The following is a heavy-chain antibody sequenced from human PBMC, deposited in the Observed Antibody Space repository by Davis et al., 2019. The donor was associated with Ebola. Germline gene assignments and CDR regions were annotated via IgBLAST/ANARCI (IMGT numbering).Heavy chain of an antibody. Sequence: GESLKISCAPSEFTVSSNYMSWVRQAPGKGLEWVSVIYNGGYTSYADSVKGRFTISRDNSRNTLYLQMTSLRSEDTAMYYCVKVLGESYQLLPFFDFWGQGTLVTVSS. CDR1: EFTVSSNY. CDR3: VKVLGESYQLLPFFDF. J-gene: IGHJ4*02. V-gene: IGHV3-53*05. D-gene: IGHD2-2*01. CDR2: IYNGGYT.